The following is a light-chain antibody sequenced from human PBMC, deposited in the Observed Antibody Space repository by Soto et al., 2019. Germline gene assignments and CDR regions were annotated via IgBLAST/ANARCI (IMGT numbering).Light chain of an antibody. V-gene: IGKV3-11*01. CDR3: QQRTSRPPMYT. CDR2: DAS. J-gene: IGKJ2*01. Sequence: EIVLTQSPATPSLSPGEGATLSCRASQSVSSYLVWYQQKPGQAPRLLIYDASKRATGIPARFSGSGSGTDFTLTISSLEPEDFAVYYCQQRTSRPPMYTFGQGTKLEIK. CDR1: QSVSSY.